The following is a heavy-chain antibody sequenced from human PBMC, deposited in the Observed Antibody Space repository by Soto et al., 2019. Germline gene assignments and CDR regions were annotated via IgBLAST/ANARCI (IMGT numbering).Heavy chain of an antibody. V-gene: IGHV3-11*01. CDR2: VSGRGGRT. J-gene: IGHJ6*02. CDR1: GFTLSAYY. D-gene: IGHD3-16*01. Sequence: QVQLVESGGGFVKPGGSLRLSCVASGFTLSAYYMSWIRQAPGKGLEWLSYVSGRGGRTYFADSVKGRFTMSRDNARNSLYLQLNNLRVDDTAVYYCARGRRDFVLSLGETPRYYGMDVWGQGTQVTVSS. CDR3: ARGRRDFVLSLGETPRYYGMDV.